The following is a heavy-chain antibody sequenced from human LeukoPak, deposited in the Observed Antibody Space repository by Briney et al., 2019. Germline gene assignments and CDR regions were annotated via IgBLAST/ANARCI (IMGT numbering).Heavy chain of an antibody. Sequence: PGGSLRLSCAASGFTFSSYAMHWVRQAPSKGLEWVAAISYDGSKKYYADSVRGRFTISRDNSKNTLYLQMNSLRAEDTTVYYCARDRLEMSRRGNFDYWGQGTLVIVSS. CDR3: ARDRLEMSRRGNFDY. V-gene: IGHV3-30*04. J-gene: IGHJ4*02. D-gene: IGHD5-24*01. CDR2: ISYDGSKK. CDR1: GFTFSSYA.